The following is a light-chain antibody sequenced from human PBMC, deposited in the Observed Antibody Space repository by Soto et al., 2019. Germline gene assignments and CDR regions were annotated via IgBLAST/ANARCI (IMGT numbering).Light chain of an antibody. V-gene: IGLV2-8*01. Sequence: QSALTQPPSASGSPGQSVTISCTGTSSDVGAFNYVSWYQQYPGKAPKVMIYEVSKRPSGVPDRFSGSKSGNTASLTVSGLQAEDEADYYCSSYAGSNNWVFGGGTQLTVL. CDR1: SSDVGAFNY. J-gene: IGLJ3*02. CDR3: SSYAGSNNWV. CDR2: EVS.